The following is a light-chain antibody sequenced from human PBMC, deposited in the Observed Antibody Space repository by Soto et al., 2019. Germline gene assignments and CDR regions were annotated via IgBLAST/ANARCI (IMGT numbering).Light chain of an antibody. J-gene: IGLJ2*01. Sequence: QSVLTQPPSVSGAPGQRVTISCTGSSSNIGAGYDVHWYQQLPGTAPKLLIYGNSNRPSGVPDRFSGSKSGTSASLAITGLKAEEEPDYYAKPYASGMSALVVFGGGTKLTAL. CDR3: KPYASGMSALVV. CDR1: SSNIGAGYD. V-gene: IGLV1-40*01. CDR2: GNS.